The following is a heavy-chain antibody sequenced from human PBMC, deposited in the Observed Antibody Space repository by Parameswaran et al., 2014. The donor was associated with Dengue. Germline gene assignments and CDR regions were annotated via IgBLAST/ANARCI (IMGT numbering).Heavy chain of an antibody. V-gene: IGHV4-34*01. J-gene: IGHJ5*02. CDR2: INHSGST. CDR3: ARARYYDFWSGYTEFDP. D-gene: IGHD3-3*01. Sequence: RWIRQPPGKGLEWIGEINHSGSTNYNPSLKSRVTISVDTSKNQFSLKLSSVTAADTAVYYCARARYYDFWSGYTEFDPWGQGTLVTVSS.